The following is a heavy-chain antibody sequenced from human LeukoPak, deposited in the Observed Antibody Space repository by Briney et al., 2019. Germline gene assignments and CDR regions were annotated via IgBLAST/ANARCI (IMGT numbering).Heavy chain of an antibody. D-gene: IGHD6-19*01. CDR1: GFTFSSHA. CDR3: AKASPIYSSGWYYYFDY. Sequence: GGSLRLSCAASGFTFSSHAMSWARQAPGKGREWVSAISGSGGSTYYADSVKGRFTISRDNSKNTLYLQMNSLGAEDTAVYYCAKASPIYSSGWYYYFDYWGQGTLVTVSS. CDR2: ISGSGGST. J-gene: IGHJ4*02. V-gene: IGHV3-23*01.